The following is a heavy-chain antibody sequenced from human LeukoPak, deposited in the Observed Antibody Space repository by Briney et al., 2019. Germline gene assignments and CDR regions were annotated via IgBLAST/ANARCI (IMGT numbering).Heavy chain of an antibody. CDR3: AKSHDSSGYYPEYYFDY. D-gene: IGHD3-22*01. V-gene: IGHV3-23*01. J-gene: IGHJ4*02. CDR2: ISGSGGST. Sequence: GGSLRLSCAASGFTFSSYAMSWVRQAPGKGLEWVSAISGSGGSTYYADSVKGRFTISRDNSKNTLYLQMNSLRAEDTAVYYCAKSHDSSGYYPEYYFDYWGQGTLVTVSS. CDR1: GFTFSSYA.